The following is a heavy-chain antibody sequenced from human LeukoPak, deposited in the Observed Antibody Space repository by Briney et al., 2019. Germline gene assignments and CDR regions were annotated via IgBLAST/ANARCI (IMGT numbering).Heavy chain of an antibody. CDR2: IYTTGST. J-gene: IGHJ6*03. Sequence: SETLSHTCTVPGRHIRSSSYYWSWIPRPAGKGLGWIGCIYTTGSTNYNPSLKSRVTISVDTSKNQFSLKLSSVTAADTAVYYCATHYGSGSHYDGYYYHSRDVWGKGATVTVSS. D-gene: IGHD3-10*01. V-gene: IGHV4-61*02. CDR3: ATHYGSGSHYDGYYYHSRDV. CDR1: GRHIRSSSYY.